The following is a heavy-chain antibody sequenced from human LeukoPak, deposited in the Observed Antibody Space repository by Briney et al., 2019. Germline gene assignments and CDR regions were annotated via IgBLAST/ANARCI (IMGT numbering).Heavy chain of an antibody. J-gene: IGHJ6*02. CDR2: INSDGSST. Sequence: GGSLRLSCAASGFTFRSYWMHWVRQAPGKGLVWVSRINSDGSSTSYADSVKGRFTISRDNAKNTLYLQMNSLRAEDTAVYYCAGVMTTVTHYYYYGMDVWGQGTTVTVSS. V-gene: IGHV3-74*01. D-gene: IGHD4-17*01. CDR3: AGVMTTVTHYYYYGMDV. CDR1: GFTFRSYW.